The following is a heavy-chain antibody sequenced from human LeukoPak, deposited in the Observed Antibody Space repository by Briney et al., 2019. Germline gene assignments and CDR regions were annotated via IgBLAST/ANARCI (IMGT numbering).Heavy chain of an antibody. J-gene: IGHJ5*02. D-gene: IGHD2-8*01. CDR1: GFTFTIYA. V-gene: IGHV3-23*01. CDR3: AKGQDTVLLVSNWFDP. Sequence: GGSLRLSCAASGFTFTIYAMGWVRQAPRKGLEWVSAISVSGGSTNYAASVKGRFTISRDDSKNTLYLQMNSLRAEDTAIYYCAKGQDTVLLVSNWFDPWGQGTLVTVSS. CDR2: ISVSGGST.